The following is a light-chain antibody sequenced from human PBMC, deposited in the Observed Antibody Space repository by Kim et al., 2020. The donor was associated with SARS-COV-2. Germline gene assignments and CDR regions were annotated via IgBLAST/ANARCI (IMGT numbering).Light chain of an antibody. Sequence: DIQMTQSPSSLSASVGDRVTITCRARQSINTYLNWYQHKPGKAPKLLIYGASSLQSGVPSRFSGSGSGTDFTLTISSLQPEDFATYHCQQSYSTPLTFGGGTKVDIK. CDR2: GAS. CDR1: QSINTY. CDR3: QQSYSTPLT. V-gene: IGKV1-39*01. J-gene: IGKJ4*01.